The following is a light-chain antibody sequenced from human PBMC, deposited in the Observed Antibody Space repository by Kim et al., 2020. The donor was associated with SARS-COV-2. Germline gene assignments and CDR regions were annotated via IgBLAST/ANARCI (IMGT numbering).Light chain of an antibody. CDR3: QAWDSSTAV. J-gene: IGLJ2*01. CDR1: KLGDKY. CDR2: QDN. V-gene: IGLV3-1*01. Sequence: SYELTQPPSVSVSPGQTASITCSGDKLGDKYACWYQQKPGQSPVLVIYQDNKRPSGIPERFSGSNSGNTATLTISGTQAMDEAHYYCQAWDSSTAVFGGG.